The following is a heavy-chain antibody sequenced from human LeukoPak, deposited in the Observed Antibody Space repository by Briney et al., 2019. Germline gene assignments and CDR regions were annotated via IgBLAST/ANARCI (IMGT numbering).Heavy chain of an antibody. J-gene: IGHJ3*02. V-gene: IGHV4-59*12. CDR2: IYYSGST. CDR3: ARDIAAADAFDI. Sequence: PSETLSLTCTVSGGSISSYYWSWIRQPPGKGLEWIGYIYYSGSTYYNPSLRSRVTISVDTSKNQFSLKLSSVTAADTAVYYCARDIAAADAFDIWGQGTMVTVSS. D-gene: IGHD6-13*01. CDR1: GGSISSYY.